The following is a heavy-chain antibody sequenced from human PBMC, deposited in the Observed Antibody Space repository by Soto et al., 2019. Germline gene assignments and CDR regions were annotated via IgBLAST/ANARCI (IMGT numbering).Heavy chain of an antibody. D-gene: IGHD2-21*02. Sequence: GGSLRLSCAASGFTFSSYSMNWVRQAPGKGLEWVSYISSSSSTIYYADSVKGRFTISRDNAKNSLYLQMNSLRDEDTAVYYCASCPLRRRGGDCYSYDYWGQGTLVTVSS. CDR3: ASCPLRRRGGDCYSYDY. CDR2: ISSSSSTI. J-gene: IGHJ4*02. V-gene: IGHV3-48*02. CDR1: GFTFSSYS.